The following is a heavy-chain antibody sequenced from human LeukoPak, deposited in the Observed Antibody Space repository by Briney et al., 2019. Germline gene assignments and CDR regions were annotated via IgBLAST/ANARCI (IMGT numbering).Heavy chain of an antibody. D-gene: IGHD3-10*01. J-gene: IGHJ4*02. CDR3: ARRPLLYGSGSYWDH. CDR1: GYSFRSFW. V-gene: IGHV5-51*01. Sequence: GESLKISCKASGYSFRSFWIGWVRQMPGKGLEWMGVIDPDDSETRYSPSFQGQVTISADKSIGTAYLQWSTLKASDSAMYYCARRPLLYGSGSYWDHWGQGTLVTVSS. CDR2: IDPDDSET.